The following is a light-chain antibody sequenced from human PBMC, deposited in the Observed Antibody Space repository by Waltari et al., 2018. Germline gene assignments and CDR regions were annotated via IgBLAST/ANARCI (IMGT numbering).Light chain of an antibody. CDR1: QSISSY. CDR2: AAS. V-gene: IGKV1-39*01. Sequence: DIQMTQSPSSLSASVGDRFTITCRASQSISSYLNWYQQTPGKAPKLLIYAASSLQSGVPSRFSGRGSGTDFTLTISSLQPEDFATYYCQQSYSTPYTFGQGTKLEIK. CDR3: QQSYSTPYT. J-gene: IGKJ2*01.